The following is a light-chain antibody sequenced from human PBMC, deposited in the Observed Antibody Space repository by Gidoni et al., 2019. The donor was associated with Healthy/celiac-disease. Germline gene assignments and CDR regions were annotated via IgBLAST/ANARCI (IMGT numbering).Light chain of an antibody. V-gene: IGKV3-20*01. CDR1: QSVSSSY. CDR3: QQYGSSPLT. J-gene: IGKJ3*01. Sequence: EIVLPQSPGTLSLSPGERATLSCRASQSVSSSYLAWYQQKPGQAPRLLISGASSRATGIPDRFRGSGSGTDVTLTISRLEPEDFAVYYCQQYGSSPLTFGPGTKVDIK. CDR2: GAS.